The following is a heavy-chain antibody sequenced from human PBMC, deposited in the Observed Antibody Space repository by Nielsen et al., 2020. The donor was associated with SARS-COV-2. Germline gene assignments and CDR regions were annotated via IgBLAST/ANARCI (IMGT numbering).Heavy chain of an antibody. CDR3: ARESYYDFWSGYYKDYDAFDI. J-gene: IGHJ3*02. Sequence: ESLKISCTVSGGSVSSGSYYWGWIRQPPGKGLEWIGSIYYSGSTYYNPSLKSRVTISVDTSKNQFSLKLSSVTAADTAVYYCARESYYDFWSGYYKDYDAFDIWGQGTMVTVSS. V-gene: IGHV4-39*07. CDR2: IYYSGST. D-gene: IGHD3-3*01. CDR1: GGSVSSGSYY.